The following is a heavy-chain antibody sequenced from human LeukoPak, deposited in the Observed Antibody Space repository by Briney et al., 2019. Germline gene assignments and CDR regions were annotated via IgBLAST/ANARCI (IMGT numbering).Heavy chain of an antibody. CDR3: AKRGVVVRVFLVGFHKEAYYFDS. Sequence: PGGSLRLSCGVSGITLSNYGMSWVRQAPGKGLGWVAGLSGSAGGTNYADSVKGRFTISRDNSKNTLFLQMDRLRAEDTAVYFCAKRGVVVRVFLVGFHKEAYYFDSWGQGAQVTVSS. V-gene: IGHV3-23*01. CDR1: GITLSNYG. D-gene: IGHD3-16*02. CDR2: LSGSAGGT. J-gene: IGHJ4*02.